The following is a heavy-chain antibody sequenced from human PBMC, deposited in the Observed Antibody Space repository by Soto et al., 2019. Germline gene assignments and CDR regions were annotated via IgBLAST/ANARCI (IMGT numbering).Heavy chain of an antibody. Sequence: SETLSLTCTVSGGSMSSDSYYWGWIRQPPGKGLEWIGSIYYSGNTYYNPSLKSRVAISVDTSNNQFSLRLSSVTAADTAVYYFARHERSGNYYYYGMDVWGKGPPVT. D-gene: IGHD3-3*01. J-gene: IGHJ6*04. CDR1: GGSMSSDSYY. CDR3: ARHERSGNYYYYGMDV. V-gene: IGHV4-39*01. CDR2: IYYSGNT.